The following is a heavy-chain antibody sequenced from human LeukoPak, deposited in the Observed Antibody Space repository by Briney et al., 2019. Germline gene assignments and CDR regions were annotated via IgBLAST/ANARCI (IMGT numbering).Heavy chain of an antibody. CDR2: IYTSGST. J-gene: IGHJ2*01. Sequence: SETLSLTWTVSGGSISSYYWSWIRQPAGKGLEWIGRIYTSGSTNYNPSLKSRVTMSVDTSKNQFSLKLSSVTAADTAVYYCARVEMATTGGFYFDLWGRGTLVTVSS. V-gene: IGHV4-4*07. D-gene: IGHD5-24*01. CDR1: GGSISSYY. CDR3: ARVEMATTGGFYFDL.